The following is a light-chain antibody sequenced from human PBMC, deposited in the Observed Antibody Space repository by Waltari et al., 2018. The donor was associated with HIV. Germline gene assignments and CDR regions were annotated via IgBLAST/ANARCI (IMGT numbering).Light chain of an antibody. CDR3: AAWDDSLNGSV. Sequence: QSVLIQPPSASGTPGQRVTISCSGSSSNIGSNTVNWYQQLPGTAPKLLLYSSNQRPSGVPDRFSGSKSGTSASLAISGLQSEDEADYYCAAWDDSLNGSVFGGGTKLTVL. CDR2: SSN. V-gene: IGLV1-44*01. CDR1: SSNIGSNT. J-gene: IGLJ2*01.